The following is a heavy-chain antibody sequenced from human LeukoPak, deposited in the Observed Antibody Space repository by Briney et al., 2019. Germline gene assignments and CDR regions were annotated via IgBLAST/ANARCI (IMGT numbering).Heavy chain of an antibody. CDR1: GYSFTSYW. D-gene: IGHD6-19*01. CDR3: ARHLQGSVAGGYYMDV. Sequence: GESLKISCKGSGYSFTSYWIGWVRQLPGKGLEWMGIIYPGDSDTRYSPSFQGQVTISADKSFSTGYLQWSSLKASDTAMCYCARHLQGSVAGGYYMDVWGKGTTVTVSS. CDR2: IYPGDSDT. V-gene: IGHV5-51*01. J-gene: IGHJ6*03.